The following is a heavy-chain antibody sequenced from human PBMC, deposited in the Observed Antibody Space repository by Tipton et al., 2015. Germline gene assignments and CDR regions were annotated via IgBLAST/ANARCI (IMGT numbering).Heavy chain of an antibody. J-gene: IGHJ4*02. D-gene: IGHD6-6*01. V-gene: IGHV1-2*02. Sequence: QSGAEVKKPGSSVKVSCKASGGTLSNYVISWVRQAPGQGLEWMGGIIPNGGNTHYAQKFQGGVTMTSDTSISTAYMDLSGPTSDDTAVYYCAKDETRTSIAVPRPRTHYFDYWGQGTLVTVSS. CDR1: GGTLSNYV. CDR3: AKDETRTSIAVPRPRTHYFDY. CDR2: IIPNGGNT.